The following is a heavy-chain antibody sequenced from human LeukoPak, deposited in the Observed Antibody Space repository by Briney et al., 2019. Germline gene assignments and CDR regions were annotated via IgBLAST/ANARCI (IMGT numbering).Heavy chain of an antibody. Sequence: GGSLRLSCVTSGFTFSDYWMTWVRQAPGTGLEWVANIKQDGNEKYYVDSVKGRFTISRDNAKNSLHLQMDNLRAEDTAVYYCARPKNRENYWRAFDIWGQGTMVTVSS. J-gene: IGHJ3*02. CDR1: GFTFSDYW. CDR3: ARPKNRENYWRAFDI. CDR2: IKQDGNEK. V-gene: IGHV3-7*03. D-gene: IGHD1-7*01.